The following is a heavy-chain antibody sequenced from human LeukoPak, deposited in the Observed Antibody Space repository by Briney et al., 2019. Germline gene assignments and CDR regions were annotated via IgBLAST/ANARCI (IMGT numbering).Heavy chain of an antibody. V-gene: IGHV3-23*01. Sequence: GGSLRLSCAATGFTFSSYAMSWDRQAAGKGLEWVSAISASGCSTYYADSVKGRFTISRDNSKNTLYLQMNSLRAEDTAVYYCAKAPNSYYYDSSGYYHLDYWGQGTLVTVSS. D-gene: IGHD3-22*01. CDR1: GFTFSSYA. J-gene: IGHJ4*02. CDR2: ISASGCST. CDR3: AKAPNSYYYDSSGYYHLDY.